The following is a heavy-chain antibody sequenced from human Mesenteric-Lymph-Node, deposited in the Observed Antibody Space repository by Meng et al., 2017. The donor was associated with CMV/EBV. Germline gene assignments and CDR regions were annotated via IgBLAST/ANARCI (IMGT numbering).Heavy chain of an antibody. V-gene: IGHV4-39*01. Sequence: SETLSLTCTVSGGSIGSSEYYWGWIRQPPGKGLEWIGTIYYSGSTYSNPSLKSRFTFSVDSSKNQYSQKLSSVTAADTAVYYCSRRRWLQYWTFDYWGHGTLVTVSS. CDR2: IYYSGST. D-gene: IGHD5-24*01. CDR1: GGSIGSSEYY. J-gene: IGHJ4*01. CDR3: SRRRWLQYWTFDY.